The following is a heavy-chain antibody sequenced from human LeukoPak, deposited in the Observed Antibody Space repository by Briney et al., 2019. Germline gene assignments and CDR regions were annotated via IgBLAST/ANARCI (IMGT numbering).Heavy chain of an antibody. CDR3: TAGTGYSDHDY. D-gene: IGHD5-12*01. CDR2: IKSKTNDETT. CDR1: GCTFNNAW. V-gene: IGHV3-15*01. Sequence: GGSLRLSCAASGCTFNNAWMSWVRQAPGKGLEWVGRIKSKTNDETTDYAAPVKGRFTISRDDSKNTLYLQMNSLKTEDTAVYYCTAGTGYSDHDYWGQGTLVTVSS. J-gene: IGHJ4*02.